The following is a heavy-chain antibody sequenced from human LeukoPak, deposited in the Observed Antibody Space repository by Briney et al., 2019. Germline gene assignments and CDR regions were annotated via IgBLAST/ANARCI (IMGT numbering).Heavy chain of an antibody. CDR3: ATLRVYYYHGMDV. Sequence: SQTLSLTCTVSGGSISSGDYYWSWIRQPPGKGLEWIGYIYYSGSTYYNPSLKSRVTISVDTSKNQFSLKLSSVTAADTAVYYCATLRVYYYHGMDVWGQGTTVTVSS. J-gene: IGHJ6*02. CDR2: IYYSGST. CDR1: GGSISSGDYY. V-gene: IGHV4-30-4*01. D-gene: IGHD6-6*01.